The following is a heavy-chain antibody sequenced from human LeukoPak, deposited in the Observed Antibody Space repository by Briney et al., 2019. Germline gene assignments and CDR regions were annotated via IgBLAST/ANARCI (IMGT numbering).Heavy chain of an antibody. J-gene: IGHJ3*02. Sequence: SETLSLTCTVSGYSISSGFYWGWIRPPPGKGLEWIGNIYYSGFTYYNPSLTSRVTFSVDTSKNQFSLNVSSVTAADTAVYYCARVPYYYDSSGGDIWGQGTMVTVSS. V-gene: IGHV4-38-2*02. CDR2: IYYSGFT. CDR1: GYSISSGFY. CDR3: ARVPYYYDSSGGDI. D-gene: IGHD3-22*01.